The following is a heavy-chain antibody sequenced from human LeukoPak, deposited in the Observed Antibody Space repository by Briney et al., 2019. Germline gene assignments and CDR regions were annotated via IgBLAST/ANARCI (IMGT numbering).Heavy chain of an antibody. Sequence: GESLKISCKGPGYSFTSYWIGWVRQMPGKGLEWIGIIYPGDSDTRYSPSFQGQVTISADKSISTAYLQWSSLKASDTAMYYCARHEWRSIAARRWFDPWGQGTLVTVSS. CDR1: GYSFTSYW. CDR3: ARHEWRSIAARRWFDP. CDR2: IYPGDSDT. D-gene: IGHD6-6*01. V-gene: IGHV5-51*01. J-gene: IGHJ5*02.